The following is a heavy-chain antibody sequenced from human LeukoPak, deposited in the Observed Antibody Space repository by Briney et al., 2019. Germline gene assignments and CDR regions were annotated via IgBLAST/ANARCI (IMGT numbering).Heavy chain of an antibody. CDR1: GYTFTTYG. J-gene: IGHJ4*02. CDR3: AKDPPHSSGPNSPCFEF. D-gene: IGHD6-19*01. Sequence: GASVKVSCKTSGYTFTTYGISWVHQAPGQGLEWMGWISPYNDNTEYAQKFQGRVTMTTDTSTSTAYMELRSLRSDDTAVYYCAKDPPHSSGPNSPCFEFWGQGTLVTVSS. V-gene: IGHV1-18*01. CDR2: ISPYNDNT.